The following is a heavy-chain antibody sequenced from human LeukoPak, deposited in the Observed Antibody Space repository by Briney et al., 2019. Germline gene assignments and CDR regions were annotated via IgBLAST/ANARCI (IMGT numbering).Heavy chain of an antibody. CDR1: GGSISSYY. J-gene: IGHJ6*02. CDR2: IYTSGST. V-gene: IGHV4-4*07. CDR3: ARDPGFWSGYHRPYGMDV. Sequence: SETLSLTCTVSGGSISSYYWGWIRQPAGKGLEWVGRIYTSGSTNYNPSLKSRVTMSVDTSKNQFSLKLSSVTAADTAVYYCARDPGFWSGYHRPYGMDVWGQGTTVTVSS. D-gene: IGHD3-3*01.